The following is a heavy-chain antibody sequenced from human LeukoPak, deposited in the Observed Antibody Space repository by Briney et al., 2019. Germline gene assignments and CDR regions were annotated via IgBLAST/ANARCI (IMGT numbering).Heavy chain of an antibody. V-gene: IGHV1-46*01. CDR3: ARDMRVRKDLDSSIWNRPLYYFDY. D-gene: IGHD6-13*01. Sequence: ASVKVSCKASGYTFTSYGISWVRQAPGQGLEWTGILNPSGGSTTHAQKFQGRVTMTRDMSTSTVYMELSSLRSEDTAVYYCARDMRVRKDLDSSIWNRPLYYFDYWGQGTLVTVSS. CDR1: GYTFTSYG. J-gene: IGHJ4*02. CDR2: LNPSGGST.